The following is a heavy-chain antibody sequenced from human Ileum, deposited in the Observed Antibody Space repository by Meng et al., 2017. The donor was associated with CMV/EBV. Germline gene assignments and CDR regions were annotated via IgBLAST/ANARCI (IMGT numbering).Heavy chain of an antibody. J-gene: IGHJ4*02. CDR1: GYTFTGYY. CDR2: INPNSGGT. V-gene: IGHV1-2*02. D-gene: IGHD3-22*01. CDR3: AREDSSGYYGIDY. Sequence: QVQLVQSGAEVKKPXASVKVSXKASGYTFTGYYMHWVRQAPGQGLEWMGWINPNSGGTNYAQKFQGRVTMTRDTSISTAYMELSRLRSDDTAVYYCAREDSSGYYGIDYWGQGTLVTVSS.